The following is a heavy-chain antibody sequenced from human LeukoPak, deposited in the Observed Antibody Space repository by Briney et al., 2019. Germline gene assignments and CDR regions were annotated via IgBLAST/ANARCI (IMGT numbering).Heavy chain of an antibody. CDR3: ARQYSVPTTDY. Sequence: PSETLSLTCTVSGYSINRGYYWDWIRQPPGKGLEWIGSIYHSGSTYYNPSLKGRVTISVDTSKNPFSLSLSSVTAADTRIYYFARQYSVPTTDYWGQGTLVTVSS. CDR1: GYSINRGYY. J-gene: IGHJ4*02. V-gene: IGHV4-38-2*02. CDR2: IYHSGST. D-gene: IGHD5/OR15-5a*01.